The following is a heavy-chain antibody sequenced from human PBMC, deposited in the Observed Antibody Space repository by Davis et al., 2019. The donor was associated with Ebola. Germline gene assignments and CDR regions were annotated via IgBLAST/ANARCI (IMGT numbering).Heavy chain of an antibody. D-gene: IGHD2-21*02. CDR3: ARAGGSTTLTAPSMDV. Sequence: GGSLRLSCAASGFTFSGSAMHWVRQASGQGLEWVGRIRSKANSYATAYAASVKGRFTISRDDSKNTAYLQMNSLKTEDTAVYYCARAGGSTTLTAPSMDVWGQGTTVTVSS. CDR1: GFTFSGSA. CDR2: IRSKANSYAT. V-gene: IGHV3-73*01. J-gene: IGHJ6*02.